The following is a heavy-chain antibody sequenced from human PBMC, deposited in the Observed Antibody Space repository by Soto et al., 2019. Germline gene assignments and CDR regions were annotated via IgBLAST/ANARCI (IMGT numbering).Heavy chain of an antibody. Sequence: QVQLQESGPGLVKPSQTLSLTCTVSGGSISSGGYYWSWIRQHPGKGLEWIGYIYYSGSTYYNPSLKSRVTISVDTSKNQFSLKLSSVTAADTAVYYCARETDFWSGYSNWFDPWGQGTLVTVSS. CDR1: GGSISSGGYY. D-gene: IGHD3-3*01. J-gene: IGHJ5*02. CDR3: ARETDFWSGYSNWFDP. CDR2: IYYSGST. V-gene: IGHV4-31*03.